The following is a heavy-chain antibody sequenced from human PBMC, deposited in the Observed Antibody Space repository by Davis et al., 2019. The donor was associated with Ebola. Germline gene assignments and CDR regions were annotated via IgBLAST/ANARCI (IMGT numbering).Heavy chain of an antibody. J-gene: IGHJ5*02. D-gene: IGHD4-17*01. Sequence: GESLKISCAASGFTVSSNYMSWVRQAPGKGLEWVSVIYSGGSTYYADSVKGRFTISRDNSKNTLYLQMNSLRAEDTAVYYCARDSYGDYGWFDPWGQGTLVTVSS. CDR1: GFTVSSNY. CDR2: IYSGGST. V-gene: IGHV3-66*02. CDR3: ARDSYGDYGWFDP.